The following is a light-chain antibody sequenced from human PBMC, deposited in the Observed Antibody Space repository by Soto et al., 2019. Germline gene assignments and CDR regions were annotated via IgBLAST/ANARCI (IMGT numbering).Light chain of an antibody. CDR1: QSVSSN. Sequence: EIVMTQSPATLSVSPGERATPSCKASQSVSSNLAWYQQKPGQAPRLLIYDASTRATGIPARFSGSGSWTEFTLTIGSLQSEDFAVYYCQQYNTWPRTFGQGTK. CDR2: DAS. V-gene: IGKV3-15*01. CDR3: QQYNTWPRT. J-gene: IGKJ1*01.